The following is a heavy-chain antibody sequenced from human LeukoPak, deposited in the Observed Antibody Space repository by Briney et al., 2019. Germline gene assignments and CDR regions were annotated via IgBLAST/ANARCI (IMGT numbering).Heavy chain of an antibody. V-gene: IGHV4-59*12. Sequence: PSETLSLTCIVSGDSITSYYWSWIRQPPGKGLEWLGYFYYTGSTNYNPSLKSRVTMSLDTSKNQFSLKLSSVTAVDTAVYYCAREQRYYDFWSGYSLDNFDYWGQGTLVTVSS. CDR1: GDSITSYY. D-gene: IGHD3-3*01. J-gene: IGHJ4*02. CDR3: AREQRYYDFWSGYSLDNFDY. CDR2: FYYTGST.